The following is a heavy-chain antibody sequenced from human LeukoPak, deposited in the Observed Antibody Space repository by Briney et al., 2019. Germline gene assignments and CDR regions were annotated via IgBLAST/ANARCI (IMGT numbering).Heavy chain of an antibody. CDR1: GFTFDDYA. CDR3: AKDRGYCSGGSCYSLRGLPRNQEGVFDY. Sequence: GGSLRLSCAASGFTFDDYAMHWVRQAPGKGLEWVSGISWNSGSIGYADSVKGRFTISRDNAKNSLYLQMNSLRAEDTALYYCAKDRGYCSGGSCYSLRGLPRNQEGVFDYWGQGTLVTVSS. CDR2: ISWNSGSI. V-gene: IGHV3-9*01. J-gene: IGHJ4*02. D-gene: IGHD2-15*01.